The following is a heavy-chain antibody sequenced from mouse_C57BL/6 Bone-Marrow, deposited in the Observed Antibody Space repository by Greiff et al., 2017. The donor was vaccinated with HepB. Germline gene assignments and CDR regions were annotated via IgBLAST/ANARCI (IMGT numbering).Heavy chain of an antibody. CDR3: ARHDYGSSYGAY. CDR1: GFTFSSYG. J-gene: IGHJ3*01. V-gene: IGHV5-6*01. CDR2: ISSGGSYT. D-gene: IGHD1-1*01. Sequence: EVQVVESGGDLVKPGGSLKLSCAASGFTFSSYGMSWVRQTPDKRLEWVATISSGGSYTYYPDSVKGRFTLSRDNAKNTLYLQMSILKSEDTAMYYCARHDYGSSYGAYWGQGTLVTVSA.